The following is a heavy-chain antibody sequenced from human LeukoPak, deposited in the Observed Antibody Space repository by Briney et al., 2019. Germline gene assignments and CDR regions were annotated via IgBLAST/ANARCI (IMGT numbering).Heavy chain of an antibody. Sequence: GGSLRLSCAASGFTFSSYAMSWVRQAPGKGLEWVSAISGSGGSTYSADSVKARFTISRDNSKNTLYLQMNSLRAEDTAVYYCAKDLGSYYYDSTGDDAAFDIWGQGTMVTVSS. D-gene: IGHD3-22*01. CDR3: AKDLGSYYYDSTGDDAAFDI. CDR1: GFTFSSYA. V-gene: IGHV3-23*01. CDR2: ISGSGGST. J-gene: IGHJ3*02.